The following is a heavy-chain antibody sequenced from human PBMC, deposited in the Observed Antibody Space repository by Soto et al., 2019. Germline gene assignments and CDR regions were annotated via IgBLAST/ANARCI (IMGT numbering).Heavy chain of an antibody. CDR3: ATPSYDILTGTYYYYGMDV. J-gene: IGHJ6*02. CDR2: IIPIFGTA. CDR1: GGTFSSYA. V-gene: IGHV1-69*13. Sequence: ASVKVSCKASGGTFSSYAISWVRQAPGQGLEWMGGIIPIFGTANYAQKFQGRVTITADESTSTAYMELSSLRSEDTAVYYCATPSYDILTGTYYYYGMDVWGQGTTVTVSS. D-gene: IGHD3-9*01.